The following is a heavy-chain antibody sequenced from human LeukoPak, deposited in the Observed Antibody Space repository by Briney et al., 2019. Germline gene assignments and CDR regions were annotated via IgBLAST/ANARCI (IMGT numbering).Heavy chain of an antibody. CDR3: AKDRLYYYSSGSYLDY. J-gene: IGHJ4*02. CDR2: ISWDGGST. CDR1: GFSFNDYA. V-gene: IGHV3-43D*03. D-gene: IGHD3-10*01. Sequence: GGSLRLSCAASGFSFNDYAMHWVRQVPGKGLEWVSLISWDGGSTYYADSVKGRFIISRDNSKNSLYLQMNSLRPEDTAFYYCAKDRLYYYSSGSYLDYWGQGTLVTVSS.